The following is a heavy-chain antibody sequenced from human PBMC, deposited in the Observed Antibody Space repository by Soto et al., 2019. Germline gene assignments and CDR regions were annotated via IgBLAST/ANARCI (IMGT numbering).Heavy chain of an antibody. CDR1: GGSITSSSYY. CDR2: ICYSGST. J-gene: IGHJ3*02. V-gene: IGHV4-39*01. D-gene: IGHD6-19*01. CDR3: ARPIAVARHDAFDI. Sequence: SATLSLTCTLSGGSITSSSYYWVWIRQPPGTGLEWIGSICYSGSTCYSPSLKSRVTISVDTSKNQFSLKLSSVTAADTAVYYCARPIAVARHDAFDIWGQGTMVT.